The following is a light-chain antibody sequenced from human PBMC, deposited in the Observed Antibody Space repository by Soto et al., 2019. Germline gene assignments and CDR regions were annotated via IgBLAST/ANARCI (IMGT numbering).Light chain of an antibody. V-gene: IGLV2-8*01. Sequence: QSALTQPPSASGSPGQSVTISCTGTSSDVGGYNYVSWNQQHPGKAPKLMIYEVSKRPSGVPDRFSGSKSGNTASLTVSGLQAEDEADYYCSSYAGSNNSLYVFGTGTKLTVL. CDR1: SSDVGGYNY. CDR3: SSYAGSNNSLYV. J-gene: IGLJ1*01. CDR2: EVS.